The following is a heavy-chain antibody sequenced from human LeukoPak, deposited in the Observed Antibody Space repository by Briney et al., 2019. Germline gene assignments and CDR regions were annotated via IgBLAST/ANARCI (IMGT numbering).Heavy chain of an antibody. CDR3: TTPIMGTTHWGGFEI. CDR1: GFTFNSAW. Sequence: GSLRLSCAASGFTFNSAWVNWVRQAPGKGLEWVGRIKNRPDGGTTEYAAPVRGRFTISRDNSKTTVYLQMNSLKIEDTAMYYCTTPIMGTTHWGGFEIWGQGTMVTVSS. V-gene: IGHV3-15*07. J-gene: IGHJ3*02. D-gene: IGHD1-26*01. CDR2: IKNRPDGGTT.